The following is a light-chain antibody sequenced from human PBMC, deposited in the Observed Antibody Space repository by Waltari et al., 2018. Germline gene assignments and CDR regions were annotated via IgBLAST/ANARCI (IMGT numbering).Light chain of an antibody. J-gene: IGKJ1*01. CDR2: SAS. V-gene: IGKV3-11*01. CDR3: QQRRNWPRT. Sequence: DIVLTQSPDTLSLSPGERATLSCRASQSVSNSLAWYQQKPGQAPRLLIYSASSRATGVPARFSGSGSGTDFTLTISSLEPEDFAVYYCQQRRNWPRTFGQGTTVEIK. CDR1: QSVSNS.